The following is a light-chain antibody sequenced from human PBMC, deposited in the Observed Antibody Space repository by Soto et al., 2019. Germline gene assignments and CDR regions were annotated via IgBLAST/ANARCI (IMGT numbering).Light chain of an antibody. J-gene: IGKJ1*01. Sequence: EIVLTQSPGTLSLSPGESATLSCRASQSVSNNLTWYQQKPGQPPRLLIYGASTRATGVPRRFSGSGSGTEFTLTISSLQSEDFAVYYCQQYNDWWTFGQGPRWIS. CDR3: QQYNDWWT. V-gene: IGKV3-15*01. CDR2: GAS. CDR1: QSVSNN.